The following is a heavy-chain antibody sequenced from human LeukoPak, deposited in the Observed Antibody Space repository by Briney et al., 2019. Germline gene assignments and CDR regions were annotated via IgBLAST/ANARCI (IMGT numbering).Heavy chain of an antibody. CDR1: GFTVSDNY. CDR3: ARGLAAAGLYFDY. V-gene: IGHV3-53*01. D-gene: IGHD6-13*01. CDR2: IYSGGGT. J-gene: IGHJ4*02. Sequence: GGSLRLSCAASGFTVSDNYMTWVRQAPGKGLEWVSVIYSGGGTYYADSVKGRFTISRDNSKNTLFLQMNSLRAEDTAVYYCARGLAAAGLYFDYWGQGTLVTVSS.